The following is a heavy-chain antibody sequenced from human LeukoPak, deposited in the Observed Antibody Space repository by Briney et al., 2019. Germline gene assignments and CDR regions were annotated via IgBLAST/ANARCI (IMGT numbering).Heavy chain of an antibody. Sequence: PGGSLRLSCAASGFSFRHYGMHWVRQAPGKGLEWVAFIRYDGSNKYYADSVKGRFTISRDNSKNTLYLQMNSLRAEDTAVYYCARSKGTYFDYWGQGTLVTVSS. CDR3: ARSKGTYFDY. V-gene: IGHV3-30*02. CDR1: GFSFRHYG. CDR2: IRYDGSNK. J-gene: IGHJ4*02.